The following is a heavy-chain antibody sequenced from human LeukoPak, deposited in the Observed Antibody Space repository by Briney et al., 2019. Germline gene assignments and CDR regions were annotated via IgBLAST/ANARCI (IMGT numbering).Heavy chain of an antibody. V-gene: IGHV3-21*04. Sequence: GGSLRLSCAASGFTFSSYSMNWVRQAPGKGLEWVSSISSSSSYIYYADSVKGRFTISRDNAKNSLYLQMNSLRAEDTAVYYCARVRYSSGWTQYYFDYWGQGTLVTVSS. D-gene: IGHD6-19*01. CDR3: ARVRYSSGWTQYYFDY. CDR2: ISSSSSYI. CDR1: GFTFSSYS. J-gene: IGHJ4*02.